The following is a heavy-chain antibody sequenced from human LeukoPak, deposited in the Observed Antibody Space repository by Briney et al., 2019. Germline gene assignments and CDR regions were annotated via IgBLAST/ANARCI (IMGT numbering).Heavy chain of an antibody. CDR2: FDPEDGET. CDR3: ATRTQEAYSSGWHHWYFDL. V-gene: IGHV1-24*01. J-gene: IGHJ2*01. D-gene: IGHD6-19*01. CDR1: GYTLTELS. Sequence: ASVKVSCKVSGYTLTELSMHWVRQAPGKGLEWMGGFDPEDGETIYAQKFQGRVTMTEDTSTDTAYMELSSLRSEDTAVYYCATRTQEAYSSGWHHWYFDLWGRGTLVTVSS.